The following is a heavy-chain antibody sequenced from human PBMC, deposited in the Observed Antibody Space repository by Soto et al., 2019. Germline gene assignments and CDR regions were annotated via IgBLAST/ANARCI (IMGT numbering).Heavy chain of an antibody. CDR2: IYYSGST. CDR1: GCSISSYY. D-gene: IGHD1-26*01. Sequence: QVQLQESGPGLVKPSETLSLTCTVSGCSISSYYWSWIRQPPRKGLEWIGYIYYSGSTNNNTSLKSRVTIAVDRSKNQFPLKLLSVPGADTDVYSCARRYGGNFDYWGQGTLVTVSS. J-gene: IGHJ4*02. CDR3: ARRYGGNFDY. V-gene: IGHV4-59*01.